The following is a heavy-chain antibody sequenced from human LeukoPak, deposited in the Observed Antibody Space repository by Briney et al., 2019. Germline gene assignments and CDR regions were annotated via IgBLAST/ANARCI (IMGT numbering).Heavy chain of an antibody. D-gene: IGHD6-13*01. CDR2: INAGNGNT. J-gene: IGHJ3*02. Sequence: ASVKVSCKASGYTFTSYAMHWVRQAPGQRLEWMGWINAGNGNTKYSQKFQGRVTITRDTSASTAYMELSSLRSEDTAVYYCAREEGSSSWYDAFDIWGQGTMVTVSS. CDR1: GYTFTSYA. CDR3: AREEGSSSWYDAFDI. V-gene: IGHV1-3*01.